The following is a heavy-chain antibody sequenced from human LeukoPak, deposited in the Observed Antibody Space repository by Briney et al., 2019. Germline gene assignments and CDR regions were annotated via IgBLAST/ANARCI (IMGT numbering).Heavy chain of an antibody. CDR1: GGCFSPSH. CDR3: ATGRDPYKTGH. V-gene: IGHV4-59*01. J-gene: IGHJ4*02. D-gene: IGHD5-24*01. Sequence: PSETLSLTCTFSGGCFSPSHWSWIRQPPGKGLEWIGVICDNGNTDYNPSLKSRVTISVDTSKSQFSLKLSSLAAADTAVYYCATGRDPYKTGHWGQGTLVTVSS. CDR2: ICDNGNT.